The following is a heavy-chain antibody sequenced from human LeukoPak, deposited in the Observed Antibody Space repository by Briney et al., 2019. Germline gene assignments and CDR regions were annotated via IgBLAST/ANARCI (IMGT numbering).Heavy chain of an antibody. CDR2: INSDGSST. V-gene: IGHV3-74*01. CDR3: AKDMSGFGEYFDY. D-gene: IGHD3-10*01. Sequence: PGGSLRLSCAASGFTFSSYWMHWVRQAPGKGLVWVSRINSDGSSTSYADSVKGRFTISRDNAKNTLYLQMNSLRAEDTALYYCAKDMSGFGEYFDYWGQGTLVTVSS. CDR1: GFTFSSYW. J-gene: IGHJ4*02.